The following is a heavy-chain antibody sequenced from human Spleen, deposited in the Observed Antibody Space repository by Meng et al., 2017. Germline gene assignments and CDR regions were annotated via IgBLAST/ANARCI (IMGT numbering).Heavy chain of an antibody. Sequence: QVQLQESGPRLVKPSQTLSLTCAVSGGSISSSNWWNWVRQPPGKGLEWIGEIYHSGSTNYNPSLKSRVTISVDKSKNQFSLKLSSATAADTALYYCARSFWGNGPIDPWGQGTLVTVSS. V-gene: IGHV4-4*02. CDR2: IYHSGST. D-gene: IGHD3-16*01. CDR1: GGSISSSNW. J-gene: IGHJ5*02. CDR3: ARSFWGNGPIDP.